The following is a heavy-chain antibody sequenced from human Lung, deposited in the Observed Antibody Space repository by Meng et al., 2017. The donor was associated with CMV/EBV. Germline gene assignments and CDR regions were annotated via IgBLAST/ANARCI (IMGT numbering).Heavy chain of an antibody. CDR3: AREDQGVYWFDC. CDR1: GFTFSDHY. D-gene: IGHD5/OR15-5a*01. V-gene: IGHV3-11*01. J-gene: IGHJ4*02. Sequence: GESXKISCAASGFTFSDHYMSWIRQAPGKGLEWISYISGSTNTIHYAASVRGRFTISRDNAKNSLHLQMNSLRAEDTAVYYCAREDQGVYWFDCWGQGALVTVSS. CDR2: ISGSTNTI.